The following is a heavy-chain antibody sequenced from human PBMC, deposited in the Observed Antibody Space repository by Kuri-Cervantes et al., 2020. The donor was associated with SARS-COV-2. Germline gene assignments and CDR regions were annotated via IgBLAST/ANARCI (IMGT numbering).Heavy chain of an antibody. Sequence: GGSLRLSCAASGFTFSSYAMHWVRQAPGKGLEWVAVISYDGSNKYYADSVKGRFTISRDNSKNTLYLQMNSLRAEDTAVYYCAREKQYSSSTRWFDPWGQGTLVTVSS. CDR2: ISYDGSNK. V-gene: IGHV3-30*04. J-gene: IGHJ5*02. D-gene: IGHD6-6*01. CDR1: GFTFSSYA. CDR3: AREKQYSSSTRWFDP.